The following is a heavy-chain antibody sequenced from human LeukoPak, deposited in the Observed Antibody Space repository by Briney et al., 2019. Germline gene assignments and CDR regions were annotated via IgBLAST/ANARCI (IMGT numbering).Heavy chain of an antibody. D-gene: IGHD4-17*01. CDR2: IYTSGST. J-gene: IGHJ5*02. Sequence: SETLSLTCTVSGGSISSYYWSWIRQPAGKGLEWIGRIYTSGSTNYNPSLKSRVTMSVDTSKNQFSLKLSSVTAADTAVYYCARDRGLMTTVLFGWFDPWGQGTLVTVSS. CDR3: ARDRGLMTTVLFGWFDP. CDR1: GGSISSYY. V-gene: IGHV4-4*07.